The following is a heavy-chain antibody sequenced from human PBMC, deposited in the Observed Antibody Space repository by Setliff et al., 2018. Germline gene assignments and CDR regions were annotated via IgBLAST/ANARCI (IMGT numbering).Heavy chain of an antibody. CDR3: ARYGTEYGDYEIPGDV. Sequence: SETLSLTCTVSGDSISGDYWSWIRQPPGKGLEWIGFIHYGGSTNYNPSLKSRVSISVDTSKKQFYLKLTSVTAADTAVYYCARYGTEYGDYEIPGDVWGKGTTVTVSS. D-gene: IGHD4-17*01. CDR1: GDSISGDY. V-gene: IGHV4-59*12. J-gene: IGHJ6*04. CDR2: IHYGGST.